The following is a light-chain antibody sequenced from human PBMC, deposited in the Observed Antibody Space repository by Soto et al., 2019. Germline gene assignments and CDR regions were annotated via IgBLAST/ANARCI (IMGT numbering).Light chain of an antibody. CDR3: QQYRYSPLT. J-gene: IGKJ1*01. CDR1: QRVSSTH. V-gene: IGKV3-20*01. Sequence: EIVLTQSPGTQCLSPGEIATLSCRATQRVSSTHLAWSQHKPGHPPRLLISGASTRATGVPARFSGGGSGTDFTLTISRLQPEDFAVYCCQQYRYSPLTFGQGTKVEIK. CDR2: GAS.